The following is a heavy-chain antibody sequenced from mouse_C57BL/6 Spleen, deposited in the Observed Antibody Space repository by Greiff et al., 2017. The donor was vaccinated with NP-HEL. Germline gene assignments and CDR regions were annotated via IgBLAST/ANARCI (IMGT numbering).Heavy chain of an antibody. Sequence: VHVKQSGAELVKPGASVKLSCTASGFNIKDYYMHWVKQRTEQGLEWIGRIDPEDGETKYAPKFQGKATITADTSSNTAYLQLSSLTSEDTAVYYGAREKGLLGHFDYWGQGTTLTVSS. D-gene: IGHD2-13*01. J-gene: IGHJ2*01. CDR2: IDPEDGET. CDR3: AREKGLLGHFDY. V-gene: IGHV14-2*01. CDR1: GFNIKDYY.